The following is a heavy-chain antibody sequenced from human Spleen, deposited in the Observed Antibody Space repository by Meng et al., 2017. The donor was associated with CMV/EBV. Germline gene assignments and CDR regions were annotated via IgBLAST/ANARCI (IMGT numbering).Heavy chain of an antibody. CDR3: AAVYCSGGSCYYREYFQH. V-gene: IGHV3-21*01. J-gene: IGHJ1*01. Sequence: GESLKISCAASGFTFSSYAMSWVRQAPGKGLEWVSSISSSSSYIYYADSVKGRFTISRDNAKNSLYLQMNSLRAEDTAVYYCAAVYCSGGSCYYREYFQHWGQGTLVTVSS. D-gene: IGHD2-15*01. CDR1: GFTFSSYA. CDR2: ISSSSSYI.